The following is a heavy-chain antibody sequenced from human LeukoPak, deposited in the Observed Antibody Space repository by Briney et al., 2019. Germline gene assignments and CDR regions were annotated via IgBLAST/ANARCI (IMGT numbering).Heavy chain of an antibody. J-gene: IGHJ4*02. CDR1: GFTFSNVW. V-gene: IGHV3-15*01. D-gene: IGHD5-18*01. CDR3: PTEWIQLFDF. Sequence: GGSLRLSCAASGFTFSNVWMSWVRQVPGKGLEWVGRIKSKTDGGTTEYTAPVRSRFTISRDDSKNTLYLQMSSLKTEDTGVYYCPTEWIQLFDFWGQGTLVTVSS. CDR2: IKSKTDGGTT.